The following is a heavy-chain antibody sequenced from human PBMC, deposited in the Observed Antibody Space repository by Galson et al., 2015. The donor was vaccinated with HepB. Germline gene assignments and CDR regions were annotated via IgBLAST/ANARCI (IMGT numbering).Heavy chain of an antibody. Sequence: SLRLSCAASGFTFSSYAMHWVRQAPGKGLEWVAVISYDGSNKYYADSVKGRFTISRDNSKNTLYLQMNSLRAEDTAVYYCARDSPSYGGLFDYWGQGTLVTVSS. J-gene: IGHJ4*02. CDR1: GFTFSSYA. D-gene: IGHD5-18*01. V-gene: IGHV3-30-3*01. CDR2: ISYDGSNK. CDR3: ARDSPSYGGLFDY.